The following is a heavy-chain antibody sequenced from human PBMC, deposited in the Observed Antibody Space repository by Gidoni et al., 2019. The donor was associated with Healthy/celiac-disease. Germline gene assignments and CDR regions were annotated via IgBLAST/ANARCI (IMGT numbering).Heavy chain of an antibody. Sequence: QVQLVESGGGVVQHGRSLRLSCAASGFTFSSYGMHWVRQAPGKGLEWVAVISYDGSNKYYADSVKGRFTISRDNSKNTLYLQMNSLRAEDTAVYYCAKDNGGYSGYDFLSWFDPWGQGTLVTVSS. CDR2: ISYDGSNK. CDR3: AKDNGGYSGYDFLSWFDP. D-gene: IGHD5-12*01. CDR1: GFTFSSYG. J-gene: IGHJ5*02. V-gene: IGHV3-30*18.